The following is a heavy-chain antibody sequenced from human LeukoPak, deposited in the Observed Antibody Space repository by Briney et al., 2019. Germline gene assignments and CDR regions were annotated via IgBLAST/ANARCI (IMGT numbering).Heavy chain of an antibody. J-gene: IGHJ3*02. V-gene: IGHV3-11*04. Sequence: GGSLRLSCAASGFTFSDYYMSWIRQAPGKGLEWVSYISSSGSTIYYADSVKGRFTISRDNAKNSLYLQMNSLRAEDTAVYYCARVPYYDFWSGYYPDAFDIWGQGTTVTVSS. CDR3: ARVPYYDFWSGYYPDAFDI. CDR2: ISSSGSTI. CDR1: GFTFSDYY. D-gene: IGHD3-3*01.